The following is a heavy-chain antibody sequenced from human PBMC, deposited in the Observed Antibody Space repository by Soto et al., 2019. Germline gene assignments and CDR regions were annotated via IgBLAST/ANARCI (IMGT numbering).Heavy chain of an antibody. CDR1: GFTFSSYA. CDR2: ISYDGSNK. D-gene: IGHD5-12*01. V-gene: IGHV3-30-3*01. J-gene: IGHJ4*02. Sequence: LRLSCAASGFTFSSYAMHWVRQAPGKGLEWVAVISYDGSNKYYADSVKGRFTISRDNSKNTLYLQMNSLRAEDTAVYYCARDVDGYNPGYFDYWGQGTLVTVSS. CDR3: ARDVDGYNPGYFDY.